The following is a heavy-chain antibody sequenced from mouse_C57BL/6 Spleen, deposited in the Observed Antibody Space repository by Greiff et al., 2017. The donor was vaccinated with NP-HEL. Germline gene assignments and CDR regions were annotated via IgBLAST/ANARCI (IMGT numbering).Heavy chain of an antibody. D-gene: IGHD2-5*01. CDR1: GYTFTSYW. CDR3: ARGESYYSILDY. V-gene: IGHV1-52*01. Sequence: QVQLQQPGAELVRPGSSVKLSCKASGYTFTSYWMHWVKQRPIQGLEWIGNIDPSDSETHYNQKFKDKATLTVDKSSSTAYMQLSSLTSEDSAVYYCARGESYYSILDYWGQGTTLTVSS. J-gene: IGHJ2*01. CDR2: IDPSDSET.